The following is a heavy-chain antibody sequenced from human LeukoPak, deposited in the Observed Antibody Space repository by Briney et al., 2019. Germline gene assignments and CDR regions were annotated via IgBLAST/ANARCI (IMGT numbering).Heavy chain of an antibody. Sequence: PGGSLRLSCAASGFTVSSNYMSWVRQAPGKGLEWVSVISDGGSTSYADSVKGRFTISRDTSKNTLYLQMNSLRAEDTAVYYCARGSYNWNFPGDYWGQGTLVTVSS. D-gene: IGHD1-7*01. J-gene: IGHJ4*02. CDR1: GFTVSSNY. CDR2: ISDGGST. CDR3: ARGSYNWNFPGDY. V-gene: IGHV3-53*01.